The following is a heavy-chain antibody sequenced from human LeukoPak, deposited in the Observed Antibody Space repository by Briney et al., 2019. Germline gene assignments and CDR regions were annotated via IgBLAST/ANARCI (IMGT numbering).Heavy chain of an antibody. V-gene: IGHV4-30-4*01. D-gene: IGHD2-21*02. J-gene: IGHJ4*02. CDR3: ARVQSNCGGDCYSGGYFDY. CDR1: GGSISSGDYY. Sequence: SETLSLTCTVSGGSISSGDYYWSWIRQPPGKGLEWIGYIYYSGSTYYNPSLKSRVTISVDTSKNQFSLKLSSVTAADTAVYYCARVQSNCGGDCYSGGYFDYWGQGTLVTVPS. CDR2: IYYSGST.